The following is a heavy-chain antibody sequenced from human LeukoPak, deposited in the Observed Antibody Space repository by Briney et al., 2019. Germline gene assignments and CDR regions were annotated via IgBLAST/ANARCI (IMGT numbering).Heavy chain of an antibody. J-gene: IGHJ4*02. Sequence: GGSLRLSCAASGFTFSGYSMNWVRQAPGKGLEWVSYISSSSTTIYYADSVKGRFTISRDNAKNSLYLQLNNLRADDTAVYYCARRPVNAYSFDSWGQGTLVTVSS. D-gene: IGHD3-16*01. CDR1: GFTFSGYS. V-gene: IGHV3-48*01. CDR2: ISSSSTTI. CDR3: ARRPVNAYSFDS.